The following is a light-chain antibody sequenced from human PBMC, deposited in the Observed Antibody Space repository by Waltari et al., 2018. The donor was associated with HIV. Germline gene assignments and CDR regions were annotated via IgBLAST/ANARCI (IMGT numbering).Light chain of an antibody. CDR1: EGIASW. Sequence: DIQMTQSPSSVSASVGDKVTITCRASEGIASWLAWYQQKPGEAPNLLIYPASSLQTGVPSRFSGSESGTDFTLTISSLQPEDFATYYCQQANSFPWTFGQGTKVEIK. CDR3: QQANSFPWT. CDR2: PAS. J-gene: IGKJ1*01. V-gene: IGKV1-12*02.